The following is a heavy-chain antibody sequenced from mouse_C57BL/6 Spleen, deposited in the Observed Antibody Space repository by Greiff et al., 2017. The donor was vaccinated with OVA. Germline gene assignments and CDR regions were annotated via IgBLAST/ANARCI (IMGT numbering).Heavy chain of an antibody. Sequence: VQLQQSGPVLVKPGASVKMSCKASGYTFTDYYMNWVKQSHGKSLEWIGVINPYNGGTSYNQKFKGKATLTVDKSSSTAYMELNSLTSEDSAVYYCASSTNWHPDDGGQGTTLTGSS. J-gene: IGHJ2*01. CDR3: ASSTNWHPDD. V-gene: IGHV1-19*01. CDR2: INPYNGGT. CDR1: GYTFTDYY. D-gene: IGHD4-1*02.